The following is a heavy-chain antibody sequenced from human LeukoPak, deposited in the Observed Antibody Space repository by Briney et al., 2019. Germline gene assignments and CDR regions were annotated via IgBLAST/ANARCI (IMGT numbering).Heavy chain of an antibody. CDR1: GYTFTGYY. Sequence: GASVKVSCKASGYTFTGYYMHWVRQAPGQGLEWMGWISAYNGNANFAQKLQGRVTMTTDTSTSKAYMELRSLRSDDTAVYYCARVLNPGYYGSGSLNWFDPWGQGTLVTVSS. CDR2: ISAYNGNA. J-gene: IGHJ5*02. V-gene: IGHV1-18*04. CDR3: ARVLNPGYYGSGSLNWFDP. D-gene: IGHD3-10*01.